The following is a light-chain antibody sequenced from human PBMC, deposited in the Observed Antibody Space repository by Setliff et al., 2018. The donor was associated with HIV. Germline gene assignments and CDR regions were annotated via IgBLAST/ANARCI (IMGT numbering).Light chain of an antibody. CDR3: SSYTGSSTYD. V-gene: IGLV2-14*01. CDR1: SGDIGTYNH. Sequence: QSVLTQPASVSGSPGQSITISCTGTSGDIGTYNHVSWYQQRPGKAPKLLIFEVNTRPSGISSRFSGSKSGNTAFLTISGLQAEDEADYYCSSYTGSSTYDFGTGTKVTVL. J-gene: IGLJ1*01. CDR2: EVN.